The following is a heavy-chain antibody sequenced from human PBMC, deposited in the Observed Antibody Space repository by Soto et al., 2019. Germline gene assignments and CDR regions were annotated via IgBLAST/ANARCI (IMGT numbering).Heavy chain of an antibody. J-gene: IGHJ4*02. CDR1: GITFSGFW. V-gene: IGHV3-74*01. CDR2: VDSAGSGT. CDR3: ATVFEH. Sequence: VPLMESGGGSVQPGGSLRLSCVASGITFSGFWMHWVRQVPGKGLEWVARVDSAGSGTSYADSVKGRFTVSRDNAKNTLSLQMDSLRVEDTAVYYCATVFEHWGQGIPVTVSS.